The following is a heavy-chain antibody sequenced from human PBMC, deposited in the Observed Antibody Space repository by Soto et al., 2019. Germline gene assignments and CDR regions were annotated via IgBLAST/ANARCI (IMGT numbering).Heavy chain of an antibody. V-gene: IGHV1-18*01. CDR2: ISAYNGNT. Sequence: QVQLVQSGAEVKKPGASVKVSCKASGYTFTSYGISWVRQAPGQGLEWMGWISAYNGNTNYAQKLQGRVTMTTDTSTSTAYKEVRSLRSDDTAVYYCARTLGYCSGGSCYGYYFDYWGQGTLVTVSS. J-gene: IGHJ4*02. CDR3: ARTLGYCSGGSCYGYYFDY. CDR1: GYTFTSYG. D-gene: IGHD2-15*01.